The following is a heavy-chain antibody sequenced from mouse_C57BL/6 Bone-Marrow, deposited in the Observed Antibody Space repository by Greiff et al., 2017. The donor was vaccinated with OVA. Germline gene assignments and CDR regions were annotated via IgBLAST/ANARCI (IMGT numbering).Heavy chain of an antibody. CDR3: TREGIYYGSSSWFAY. J-gene: IGHJ3*01. Sequence: EVMLVESGEGLVKPGGSLKLSCAASGFTFSSYAMSWVRQTPEKRLEWVAYISSGGDYIYYADTVKGRFTISRDNARNTLYLQMSSLKSEDTAMYYCTREGIYYGSSSWFAYWGQGTLVTVSA. D-gene: IGHD1-1*01. V-gene: IGHV5-9-1*02. CDR2: ISSGGDYI. CDR1: GFTFSSYA.